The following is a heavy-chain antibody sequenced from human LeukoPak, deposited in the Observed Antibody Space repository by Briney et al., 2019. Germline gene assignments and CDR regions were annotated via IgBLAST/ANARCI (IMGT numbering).Heavy chain of an antibody. CDR1: GFTFGTYE. Sequence: GGSLRLSCAASGFTFGTYEMNWVRQAPGKGLEWVSYISSGGSTIYYADSVKGRFTISRDDAKNSLYLQMNSLRAEDTAVYYCARRPGTLPLDYWGQGTLVTVSS. CDR3: ARRPGTLPLDY. V-gene: IGHV3-48*03. CDR2: ISSGGSTI. D-gene: IGHD1-1*01. J-gene: IGHJ4*02.